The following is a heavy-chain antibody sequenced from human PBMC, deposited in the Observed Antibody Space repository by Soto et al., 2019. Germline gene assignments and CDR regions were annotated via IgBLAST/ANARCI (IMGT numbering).Heavy chain of an antibody. J-gene: IGHJ4*02. CDR1: GFTFSSYA. D-gene: IGHD3-10*01. CDR3: ARGGLWFGELSIFDY. V-gene: IGHV3-23*01. Sequence: PGGSLRLSCAASGFTFSSYAMSWVRQAPGKGLEWVSAISGSGGSTYYADSVKGRFTISRDNAKNSLYLQMNSLRAEDTAVYYCARGGLWFGELSIFDYWGQGTLVTVSS. CDR2: ISGSGGST.